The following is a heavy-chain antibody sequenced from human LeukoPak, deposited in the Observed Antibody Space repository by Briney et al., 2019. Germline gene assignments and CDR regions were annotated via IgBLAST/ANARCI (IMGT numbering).Heavy chain of an antibody. J-gene: IGHJ4*02. Sequence: SETLSLTCTVSGASISSTSYYWGWIRQPPGKGLEWIGTISYSGSSGSTSYNPSLKSRVTISVDTSKDQFSLKLSSVTAADTAMYYCARRVSGSYSDYWGQGTLVTVSS. CDR2: ISYSGSSGST. D-gene: IGHD1-26*01. V-gene: IGHV4-39*01. CDR1: GASISSTSYY. CDR3: ARRVSGSYSDY.